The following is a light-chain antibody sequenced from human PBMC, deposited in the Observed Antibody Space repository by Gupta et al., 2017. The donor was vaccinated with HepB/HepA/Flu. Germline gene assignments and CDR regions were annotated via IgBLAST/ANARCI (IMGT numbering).Light chain of an antibody. Sequence: EIVMTQSPATLSVSPGERATLSCRASQSVSSNLAWYQQKPGQAPRILIYGASTRATGSPARFSGSGCETKLTLIIISLQYADFVVYYCQQYNNWSLTFGQGTRLEI. J-gene: IGKJ5*01. CDR1: QSVSSN. V-gene: IGKV3-15*01. CDR2: GAS. CDR3: QQYNNWSLT.